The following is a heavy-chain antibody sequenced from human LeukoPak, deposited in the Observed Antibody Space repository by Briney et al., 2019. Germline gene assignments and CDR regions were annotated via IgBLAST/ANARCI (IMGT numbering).Heavy chain of an antibody. CDR2: IHPGTGDT. J-gene: IGHJ5*02. CDR3: ASYASGYNWLKA. D-gene: IGHD3-10*01. Sequence: ASVKVSCKASGHTFTVYYIHWVRQAPGQGLEWMGWIHPGTGDTNYAQRFQGRVTVTRDTSITTAYVELSSLKSDDTAVYYCASYASGYNWLKAWGQGTLVTVSS. CDR1: GHTFTVYY. V-gene: IGHV1-2*02.